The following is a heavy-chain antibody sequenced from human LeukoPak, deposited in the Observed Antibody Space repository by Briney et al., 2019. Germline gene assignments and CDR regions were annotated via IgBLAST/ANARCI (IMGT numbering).Heavy chain of an antibody. CDR1: GFTVSSNY. V-gene: IGHV3-53*01. CDR3: ARAASRIAAAETGDC. J-gene: IGHJ4*02. Sequence: HAGGSLTLSCAASGFTVSSNYMSWVRQAPGKGLEWVSVIYSGGSTYYADSVKGRFTISRDNSKNTLYLQMNSLRAEDTAVYYCARAASRIAAAETGDCWGQGTLVTVSS. CDR2: IYSGGST. D-gene: IGHD6-13*01.